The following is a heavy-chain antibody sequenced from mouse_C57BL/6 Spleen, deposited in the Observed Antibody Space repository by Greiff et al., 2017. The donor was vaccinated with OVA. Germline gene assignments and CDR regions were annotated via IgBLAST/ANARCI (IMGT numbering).Heavy chain of an antibody. CDR3: TRERITTVVADAMDY. V-gene: IGHV5-9-1*02. D-gene: IGHD1-1*01. J-gene: IGHJ4*01. Sequence: EVKLVESGEGLVKPGGSLKLSCAASGFTFSSYAMSWVRQTPEKRLEWVAYISSGGDYIYYADTVKGRFTISRDNARNTLYLQMSSLKSEDTAMYYCTRERITTVVADAMDYWGQGTSVTVSS. CDR2: ISSGGDYI. CDR1: GFTFSSYA.